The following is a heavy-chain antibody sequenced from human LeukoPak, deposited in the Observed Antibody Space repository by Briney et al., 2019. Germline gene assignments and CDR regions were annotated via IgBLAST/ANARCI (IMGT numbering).Heavy chain of an antibody. CDR1: GYTFTSYY. CDR2: INPSGGST. Sequence: ASVKVSCKASGYTFTSYYMHWVRQAPGQGLEWMGIINPSGGSTSYAQKFQGRVTMTRDMSTSTAYMELSSLRSEDTAVYYCARESTETNWFDPWGQGTLVTVSS. J-gene: IGHJ5*02. D-gene: IGHD1-14*01. V-gene: IGHV1-46*01. CDR3: ARESTETNWFDP.